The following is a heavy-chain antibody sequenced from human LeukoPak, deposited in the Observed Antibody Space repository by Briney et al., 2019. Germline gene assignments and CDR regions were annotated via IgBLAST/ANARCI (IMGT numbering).Heavy chain of an antibody. CDR3: ARESLVAATKAMDY. J-gene: IGHJ4*02. Sequence: PGGSLRLSCEASGFTFSNYAMNWVRQAPGKGVEWVSSIVDSGKDAFFADSVRGRFIISRDNTSNSLFLQMNTLRAEDTAVYYCARESLVAATKAMDYWGQGTLVTVSS. CDR1: GFTFSNYA. V-gene: IGHV3-21*01. CDR2: IVDSGKDA. D-gene: IGHD5-12*01.